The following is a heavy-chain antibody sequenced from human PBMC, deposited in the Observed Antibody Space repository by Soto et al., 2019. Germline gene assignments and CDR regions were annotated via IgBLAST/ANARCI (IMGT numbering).Heavy chain of an antibody. Sequence: EVQLVESGGGLVKPGGSLRLSCAASGFTFSSYSMNWVRQAPGKGLEWVSSISSSSSYIYYADSVKGRFTISRDNAKNSLYLQMNSRRAEDTAVYYCARGTGSGWKLGNDYWGQGTLVTVSS. CDR3: ARGTGSGWKLGNDY. V-gene: IGHV3-21*01. CDR2: ISSSSSYI. J-gene: IGHJ4*02. D-gene: IGHD6-19*01. CDR1: GFTFSSYS.